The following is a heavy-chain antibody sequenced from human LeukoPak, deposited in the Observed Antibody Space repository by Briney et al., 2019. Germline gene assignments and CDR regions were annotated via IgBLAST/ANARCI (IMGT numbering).Heavy chain of an antibody. CDR1: GFTFSSYP. J-gene: IGHJ4*02. Sequence: GGSRSLSLAASGFTFSSYPMIGVRQAPGKGLEWVSAISGSGGSTYYADSVQGRFTISRDNSKNTLYLQMNSLRAEGTAVYYCAKSVTAYYNVGCDYWGQGTLVTVSS. D-gene: IGHD3-9*01. V-gene: IGHV3-23*01. CDR2: ISGSGGST. CDR3: AKSVTAYYNVGCDY.